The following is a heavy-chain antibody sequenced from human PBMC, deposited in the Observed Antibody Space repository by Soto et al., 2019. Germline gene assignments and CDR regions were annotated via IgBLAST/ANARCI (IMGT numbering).Heavy chain of an antibody. J-gene: IGHJ4*02. CDR1: GFTFDDYA. D-gene: IGHD3-3*01. CDR2: ISWNSGNI. V-gene: IGHV3-9*01. CDR3: AKGAVTSIFGYFDY. Sequence: EVHLVEFGGGLVQPGRSLRLSCTASGFTFDDYAMHWVRQVPGKGLEWVSSISWNSGNIVYADSVKGRFTISRDSANNSLYLQMSSLRTEDTALYYCAKGAVTSIFGYFDYWGQGTLVTVSS.